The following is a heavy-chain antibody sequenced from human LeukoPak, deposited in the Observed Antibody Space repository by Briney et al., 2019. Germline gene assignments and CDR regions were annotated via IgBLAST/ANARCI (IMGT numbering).Heavy chain of an antibody. J-gene: IGHJ4*02. Sequence: GGSLRLSCAVSGIALSNYGMSWVRQAPGKGLEWVAGITGSGGSTNYADSVKGRFTISRDNSKDTLYLQMNSLRDEDTAVYYCAKRPSDYGDYVTYFDYWGQGTLVTVSS. V-gene: IGHV3-23*01. CDR2: ITGSGGST. CDR1: GIALSNYG. D-gene: IGHD4-17*01. CDR3: AKRPSDYGDYVTYFDY.